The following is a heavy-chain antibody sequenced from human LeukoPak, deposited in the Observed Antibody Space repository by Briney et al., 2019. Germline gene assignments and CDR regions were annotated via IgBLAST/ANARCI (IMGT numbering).Heavy chain of an antibody. Sequence: KPSETLSLTCTVSGGSVSSDSYFWTWIRQPPGKGLEWIGYIYYSGSTNYNPSLKSRVTISLDTSKSQISLKLSSVTAADTAVYYCARGQRRLQDYWGQGILVTVSS. CDR1: GGSVSSDSYF. CDR3: ARGQRRLQDY. V-gene: IGHV4-61*01. J-gene: IGHJ4*02. CDR2: IYYSGST.